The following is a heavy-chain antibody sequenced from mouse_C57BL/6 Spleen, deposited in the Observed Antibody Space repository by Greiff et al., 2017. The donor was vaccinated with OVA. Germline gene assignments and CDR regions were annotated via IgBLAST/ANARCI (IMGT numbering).Heavy chain of an antibody. V-gene: IGHV1-63*01. D-gene: IGHD2-1*01. CDR2: IYPGGGYT. Sequence: QVQLQQSGAELVRPGTSVKMSCTASGYTFTNYWIGWAKQRPGHGLEWIGDIYPGGGYTNYTEKFKGKAPLTADKSSSTAYLQFSSLTSEDSAIYYCARGEGNRGYFDVWGTGTTVTVSS. CDR3: ARGEGNRGYFDV. CDR1: GYTFTNYW. J-gene: IGHJ1*03.